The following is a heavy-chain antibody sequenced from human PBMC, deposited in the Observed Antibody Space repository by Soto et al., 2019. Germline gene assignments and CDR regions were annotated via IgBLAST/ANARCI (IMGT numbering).Heavy chain of an antibody. CDR3: ARLYCSSTSCRLGWFDP. J-gene: IGHJ5*02. CDR1: GGSISSYY. V-gene: IGHV4-59*08. CDR2: IYYSGST. Sequence: QVQLQESGPGLVKPSETLSLTCTVSGGSISSYYWSWIRQPPGKGLEWIGYIYYSGSTNYNPSLKRRVTLSVDTSKNQFSLDLSSGTAADTAVYYCARLYCSSTSCRLGWFDPWGQGTLVTVSS. D-gene: IGHD2-2*01.